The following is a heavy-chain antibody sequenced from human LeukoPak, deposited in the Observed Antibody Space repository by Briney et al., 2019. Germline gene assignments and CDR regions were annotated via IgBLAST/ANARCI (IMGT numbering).Heavy chain of an antibody. V-gene: IGHV5-51*01. D-gene: IGHD3-3*01. J-gene: IGHJ4*02. CDR1: GYSFTSDW. CDR2: IYPGESDT. Sequence: GESLKISCKGSGYSFTSDWIGWVRQMPGKGLEWIGIIYPGESDTRYSPSFQGQVTISADKSISTAYLQWSSLKASDTAMYYCARSGVTDDFWSGYYYFDYWGQGTLVTVSS. CDR3: ARSGVTDDFWSGYYYFDY.